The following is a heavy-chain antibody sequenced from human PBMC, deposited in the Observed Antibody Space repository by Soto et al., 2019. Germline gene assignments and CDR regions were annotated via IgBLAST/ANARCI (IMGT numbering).Heavy chain of an antibody. CDR2: IYYSGST. CDR1: GGSISSYY. Sequence: SETLSLTCTVSGGSISSYYWSWIRQPPGKGLEWIGYIYYSGSTNYNPSLKSRVTISVDTSKNQFSLKLSSVTAADTAVYYCARDYYVCSGYSSAYNLLDLCGQGTLVTVSS. V-gene: IGHV4-59*01. CDR3: ARDYYVCSGYSSAYNLLDL. D-gene: IGHD3-22*01. J-gene: IGHJ5*02.